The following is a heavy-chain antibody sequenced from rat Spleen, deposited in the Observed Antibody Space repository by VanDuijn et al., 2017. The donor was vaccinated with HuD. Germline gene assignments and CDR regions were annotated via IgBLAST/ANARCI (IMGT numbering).Heavy chain of an antibody. CDR2: ITNTGGSI. J-gene: IGHJ1*01. CDR3: TRQMYTTDYYWYFDF. D-gene: IGHD1-6*01. V-gene: IGHV5-31*01. CDR1: GFTFNNYW. Sequence: EVQLVESGGGLVQPGRSLKLSCVASGFTFNNYWMTWIRQAPGKGLEWVASITNTGGSIYYPDSVKGRFTISRDNAQNTLYLQMNSLRSEDTATYYCTRQMYTTDYYWYFDFWGPGTMVTVSS.